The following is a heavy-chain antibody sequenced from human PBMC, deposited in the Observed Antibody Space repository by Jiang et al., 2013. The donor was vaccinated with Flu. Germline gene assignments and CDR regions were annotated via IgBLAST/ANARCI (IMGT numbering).Heavy chain of an antibody. V-gene: IGHV4-59*12. CDR2: IYYSGST. Sequence: GPGLVKPSETLSLTCTVSGGSISSYYWSWIRQPPGKGLEWIGYIYYSGSTNYNPSLKSRVTISVDKSKNQFSLKLSSVTAADTAVYYCARDAADVYYYDSSGYYDAFDIWGQGTMVTVSS. CDR3: ARDAADVYYYDSSGYYDAFDI. J-gene: IGHJ3*02. D-gene: IGHD3-22*01. CDR1: GGSISSYY.